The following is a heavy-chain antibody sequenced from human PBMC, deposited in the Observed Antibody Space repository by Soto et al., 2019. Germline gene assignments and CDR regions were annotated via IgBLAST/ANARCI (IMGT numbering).Heavy chain of an antibody. Sequence: SETLSLTCTVSGGSVSSGSYYWSWIRQPPGKGLEWIGYIYYSGSTNYNPSLKSRVTISVDTSKNQFSLKLSSVTAADTAVYYCARAKPYYDSSGYYFDYWGQGTLVTVSS. V-gene: IGHV4-61*01. CDR3: ARAKPYYDSSGYYFDY. D-gene: IGHD3-22*01. J-gene: IGHJ4*02. CDR1: GGSVSSGSYY. CDR2: IYYSGST.